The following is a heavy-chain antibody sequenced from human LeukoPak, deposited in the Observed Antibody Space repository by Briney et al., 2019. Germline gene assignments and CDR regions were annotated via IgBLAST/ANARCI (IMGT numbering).Heavy chain of an antibody. Sequence: ASVKVSCKASGYTFTGYFMHWVRQAPGQGLEWMAWINPNSGETSYAQEFQGRVTVTSDTSMTTVYLELSSLRSEDMAVYYCARDLGGWYGFFDYWGRGTLVTVSS. D-gene: IGHD6-19*01. CDR2: INPNSGET. J-gene: IGHJ4*02. CDR1: GYTFTGYF. V-gene: IGHV1-2*02. CDR3: ARDLGGWYGFFDY.